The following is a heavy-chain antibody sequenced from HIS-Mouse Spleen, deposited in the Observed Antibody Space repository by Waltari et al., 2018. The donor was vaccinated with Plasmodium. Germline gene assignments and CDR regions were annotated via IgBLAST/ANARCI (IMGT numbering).Heavy chain of an antibody. J-gene: IGHJ4*02. CDR3: ATILDYYGSGSYYNGVLDY. D-gene: IGHD3-10*01. Sequence: GETIYAQKFQGRVTMTEDTSTDTAYMELSSLRSEDTAVYYCATILDYYGSGSYYNGVLDYWGQGTLVTVSS. V-gene: IGHV1-24*01. CDR2: GET.